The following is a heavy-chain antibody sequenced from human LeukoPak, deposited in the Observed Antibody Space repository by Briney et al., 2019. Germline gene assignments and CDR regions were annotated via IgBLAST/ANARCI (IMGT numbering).Heavy chain of an antibody. Sequence: GGSLRLSCAASGFTFSSYGMHWVRQAPGMGLEWVAFIRYDGSNKYYADSVKGRFTISRDNSKNTLYLQMNSLRAEDTAVYYCAKDTYYDFWSGYYIGYTDFDYWGQGTLVTVSS. D-gene: IGHD3-3*01. CDR3: AKDTYYDFWSGYYIGYTDFDY. J-gene: IGHJ4*02. CDR2: IRYDGSNK. V-gene: IGHV3-30*02. CDR1: GFTFSSYG.